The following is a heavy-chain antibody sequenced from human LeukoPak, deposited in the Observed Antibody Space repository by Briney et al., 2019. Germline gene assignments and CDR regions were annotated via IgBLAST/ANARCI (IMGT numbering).Heavy chain of an antibody. D-gene: IGHD1-26*01. CDR1: GYTFTSYA. Sequence: ASVKVPCKASGYTFTSYAMHWVRQAPGQRLEWMGWINAGNGNTKYSQKFQGRVTITRDTSASTAYMELSSLRSEDTAVYYCAGEELQARAFDIWGQGTMVTVSS. CDR2: INAGNGNT. CDR3: AGEELQARAFDI. J-gene: IGHJ3*02. V-gene: IGHV1-3*01.